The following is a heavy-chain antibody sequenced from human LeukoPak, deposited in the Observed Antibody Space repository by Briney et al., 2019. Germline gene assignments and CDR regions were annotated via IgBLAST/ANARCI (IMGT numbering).Heavy chain of an antibody. D-gene: IGHD3-10*01. CDR3: ASQDKRITMVRGVIRFDY. J-gene: IGHJ4*02. V-gene: IGHV4-39*01. CDR1: GGSISSSSYY. CDR2: IYYSGST. Sequence: PSETLSLTCTVSGGSISSSSYYWGWIRQPPGKGLEWIGSIYYSGSTYYNPSLKSRVTISVDTSKNQFSLKLSSVTAADTAVYYCASQDKRITMVRGVIRFDYWGQGTLVTVSS.